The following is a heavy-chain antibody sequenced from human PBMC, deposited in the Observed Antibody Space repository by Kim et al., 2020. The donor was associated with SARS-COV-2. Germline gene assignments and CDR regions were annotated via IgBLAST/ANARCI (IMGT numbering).Heavy chain of an antibody. Sequence: YTKKFQGEVTLNTDTSASTAYMELRSLTSDDTAVYYCARAGSGWYNYFDYWGQGTLVTVSS. V-gene: IGHV1-18*01. J-gene: IGHJ4*02. CDR3: ARAGSGWYNYFDY. D-gene: IGHD6-19*01.